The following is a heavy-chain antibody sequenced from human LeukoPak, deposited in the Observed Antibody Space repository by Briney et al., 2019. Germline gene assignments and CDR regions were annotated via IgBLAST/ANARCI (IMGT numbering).Heavy chain of an antibody. V-gene: IGHV1-24*01. CDR2: FDPEDGET. CDR3: ATRLADFWSGYFDY. D-gene: IGHD3-3*01. Sequence: ASVKVSCKVSGYTLTELSMHWVRQAPGKGLEWMGGFDPEDGETIYAQKFQGRVTMTGDTSTDTAYMELSSLRSEDTAVYYCATRLADFWSGYFDYWGQGTLVTVSS. J-gene: IGHJ4*02. CDR1: GYTLTELS.